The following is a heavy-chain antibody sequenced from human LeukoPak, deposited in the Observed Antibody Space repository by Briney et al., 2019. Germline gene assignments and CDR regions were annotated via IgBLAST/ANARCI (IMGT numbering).Heavy chain of an antibody. D-gene: IGHD3-9*01. CDR1: GFTFSNYA. CDR2: IRGSGDST. CDR3: ARSQEDTSGGGRAPYRILTGYYVTY. V-gene: IGHV3-23*01. Sequence: PGGSLRLSCDASGFTFSNYAMSWVRQAPGKGLEWVSPIRGSGDSTFYADSVKGRLTISRDNYKKPLYLQMNSLRAEDTAVYYCARSQEDTSGGGRAPYRILTGYYVTYWGQGTLVTVSS. J-gene: IGHJ4*02.